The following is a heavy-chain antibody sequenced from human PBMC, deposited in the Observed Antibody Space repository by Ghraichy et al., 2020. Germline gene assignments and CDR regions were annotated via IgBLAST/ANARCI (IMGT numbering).Heavy chain of an antibody. V-gene: IGHV3-7*03. CDR1: GFTFSSYW. CDR3: ARFSSSWYSYGIVDY. J-gene: IGHJ4*02. CDR2: IKQDGSEK. Sequence: GGSLRLSCAASGFTFSSYWMSWVRQAPGKGLEWVANIKQDGSEKYYVDSVKGRFTISRDNAKNSLYLQMNSLRAEDTAVYYCARFSSSWYSYGIVDYWGQGTLVTVSS. D-gene: IGHD6-13*01.